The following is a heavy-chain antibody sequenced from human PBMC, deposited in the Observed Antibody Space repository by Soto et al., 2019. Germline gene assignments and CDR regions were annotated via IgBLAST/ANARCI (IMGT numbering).Heavy chain of an antibody. V-gene: IGHV4-61*01. CDR1: GGSVSSGSYY. J-gene: IGHJ4*02. CDR2: IYYSGST. Sequence: QVQLQESGPGLVKPLETLSLTCTVSGGSVSSGSYYWSWMRQPPGKGLEWIGYIYYSGSTNYNPSLKSRVTISVDTSKNQFSLKLSSVTAADTAVYYCARDYGEGYWGQGTLVTVSS. CDR3: ARDYGEGY. D-gene: IGHD4-17*01.